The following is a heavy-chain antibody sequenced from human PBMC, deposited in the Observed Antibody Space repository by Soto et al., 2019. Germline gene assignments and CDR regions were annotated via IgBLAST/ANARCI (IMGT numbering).Heavy chain of an antibody. J-gene: IGHJ4*02. V-gene: IGHV3-11*01. Sequence: PGGSLRLSCAASGYTFSDYYMSWIRQAPGKGLEWISYIDTSGTKIYYADSVKGRFTITRDNAKNSLYLEMNSLRDDDTAVYYCASHYDMWSGYLSPVDYWGQGTLVTVSS. D-gene: IGHD3-3*01. CDR3: ASHYDMWSGYLSPVDY. CDR1: GYTFSDYY. CDR2: IDTSGTKI.